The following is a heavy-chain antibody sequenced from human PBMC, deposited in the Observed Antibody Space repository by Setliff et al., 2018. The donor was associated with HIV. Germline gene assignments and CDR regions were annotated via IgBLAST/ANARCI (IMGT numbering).Heavy chain of an antibody. Sequence: GGSLRLSCAASGFTFSTYAMTWVRQAPGKGLEWVAHISSGSSTKKYADSVKGRFTISRDNAKNSLYLQMNSLRVEDTATYYCVRDGVRGVIVTAFDCWGQGTLVTVSS. CDR3: VRDGVRGVIVTAFDC. CDR2: ISSGSSTK. CDR1: GFTFSTYA. J-gene: IGHJ4*02. D-gene: IGHD3-10*01. V-gene: IGHV3-48*04.